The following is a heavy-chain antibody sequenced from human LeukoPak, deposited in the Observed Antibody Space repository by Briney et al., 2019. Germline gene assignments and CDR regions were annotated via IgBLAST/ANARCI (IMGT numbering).Heavy chain of an antibody. Sequence: PGGSLRLSCAPSGFTFSTYGMNWVRQAPGKGLEWVAFIRYEGNEKYYAGFVKGRFTISRDNSKNTLYLEMNSLRAEDTAVYYCAKDLMRDRWFGESWGQGTLVTVSS. J-gene: IGHJ5*02. D-gene: IGHD3-10*01. V-gene: IGHV3-30*02. CDR1: GFTFSTYG. CDR2: IRYEGNEK. CDR3: AKDLMRDRWFGES.